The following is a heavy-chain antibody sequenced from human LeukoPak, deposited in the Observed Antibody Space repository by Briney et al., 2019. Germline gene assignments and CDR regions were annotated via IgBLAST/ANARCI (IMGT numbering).Heavy chain of an antibody. CDR1: GFTFSTYS. CDR3: AREYEGYSSSWYFDY. CDR2: ISSSGNYI. Sequence: GGSLRLSCAASGFTFSTYSMNWVRQAPGKGLEWVSSISSSGNYISYADSVKGRFTISRDNAKNSLYLQMNSLRAEDTAVYYCAREYEGYSSSWYFDYWDQGTLVTVSS. D-gene: IGHD6-13*01. V-gene: IGHV3-21*01. J-gene: IGHJ4*02.